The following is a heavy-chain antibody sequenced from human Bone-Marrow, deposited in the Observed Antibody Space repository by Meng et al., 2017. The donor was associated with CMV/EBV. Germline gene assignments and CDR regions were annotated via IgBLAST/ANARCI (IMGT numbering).Heavy chain of an antibody. D-gene: IGHD1-26*01. CDR3: AGPLGSSSPLDY. J-gene: IGHJ4*02. Sequence: GESLKISCAASGFTFSSYGMHWVRQAPGKGLEWVSYISSSGSTIYYADSVKGRFTISRDNAKNSLYLQMNSLRAEDTAVYYCAGPLGSSSPLDYWGQGTLVTVSS. CDR1: GFTFSSYG. V-gene: IGHV3-48*04. CDR2: ISSSGSTI.